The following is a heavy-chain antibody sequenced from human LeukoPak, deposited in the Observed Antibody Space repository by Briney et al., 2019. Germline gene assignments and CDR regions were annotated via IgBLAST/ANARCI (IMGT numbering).Heavy chain of an antibody. CDR3: ARDAGSGSYYNWYYYYGMDV. Sequence: ASVKVSCKASGYTFTSYGISWVRQAPGQGLEWMGIINPSGGSTSYAQKFQGGVTMTRDTSTSTVYMELSSLRSEDTAVYYCARDAGSGSYYNWYYYYGMDVWGQGTTVTVSS. D-gene: IGHD3-10*01. CDR1: GYTFTSYG. J-gene: IGHJ6*02. V-gene: IGHV1-46*01. CDR2: INPSGGST.